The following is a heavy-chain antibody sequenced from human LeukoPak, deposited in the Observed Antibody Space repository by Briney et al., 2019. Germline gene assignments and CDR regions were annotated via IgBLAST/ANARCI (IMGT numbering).Heavy chain of an antibody. Sequence: GESLKISCKGSGYSFTSYWIGWVRQMPGKGLEWMGIIYPGDSDTRYSPSFQGQVTISADKSISTAYLQWSSLKASDTAMYYCARLSLARRDILTGPTSFDPWGQGTLVTVSS. V-gene: IGHV5-51*01. CDR2: IYPGDSDT. CDR3: ARLSLARRDILTGPTSFDP. J-gene: IGHJ5*02. CDR1: GYSFTSYW. D-gene: IGHD3-9*01.